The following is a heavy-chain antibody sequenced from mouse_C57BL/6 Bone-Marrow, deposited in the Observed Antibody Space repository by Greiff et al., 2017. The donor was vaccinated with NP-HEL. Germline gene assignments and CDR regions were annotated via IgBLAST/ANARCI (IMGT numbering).Heavy chain of an antibody. CDR2: IYPGDGDT. CDR3: ARGGNFDY. V-gene: IGHV1-82*01. J-gene: IGHJ2*01. CDR1: GYAFSSSW. Sequence: QVQLQQSGPELVKPGASVKISCKASGYAFSSSWMNWVKQRPGKGLEWIGRIYPGDGDTNYNGKFKGKATLTADKSSSTAYMQLSSLTSEDSAVYFCARGGNFDYWGQGTTRTVSS.